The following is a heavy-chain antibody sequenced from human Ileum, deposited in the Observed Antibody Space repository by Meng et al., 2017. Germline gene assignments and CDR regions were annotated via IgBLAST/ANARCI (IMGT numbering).Heavy chain of an antibody. CDR3: ASARYDN. J-gene: IGHJ4*02. CDR1: GGSISGSTYY. CDR2: FYYPALA. V-gene: IGHV4-39*02. Sequence: QLQLQESGPGLVKPSETLSLTCTLSGGSISGSTYYWVWIRQPPGKGLEWIGSFYYPALASYNPSLKSRVTISADTSRNNFSLRLTSVTAADTAVYYCASARYDNWGQGTLVTVSS.